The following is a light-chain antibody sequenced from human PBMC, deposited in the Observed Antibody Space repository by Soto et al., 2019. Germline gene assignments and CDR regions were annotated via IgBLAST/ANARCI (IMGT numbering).Light chain of an antibody. CDR3: QQYGGSPQT. CDR1: QSVASNQ. J-gene: IGKJ1*01. Sequence: EIVLTQSPDTLSLSPGERATLSCRASQSVASNQLAWYQHKSGQAPRLLIHGVFTRANGIPDRFSGSGSGTDFTLTISRLEPEDFALYYCQQYGGSPQTFGKGTTVEIK. V-gene: IGKV3-20*01. CDR2: GVF.